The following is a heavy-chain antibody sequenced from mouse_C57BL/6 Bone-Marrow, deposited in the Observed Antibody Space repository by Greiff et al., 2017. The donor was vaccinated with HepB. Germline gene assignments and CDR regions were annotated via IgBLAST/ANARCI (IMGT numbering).Heavy chain of an antibody. CDR3: ARDDGYGEAMDY. J-gene: IGHJ4*01. V-gene: IGHV3-6*01. Sequence: DVQLVESGPGLVKPSQSLSLTCSVTGYSITSGYYWNWIRQFPGNKLEWMGYISYDGSNNYNPSLKNRISITRDTSKNQFFLKLNSVTTEDTATYYCARDDGYGEAMDYWGQGTSVTVSS. CDR2: ISYDGSN. CDR1: GYSITSGYY. D-gene: IGHD2-3*01.